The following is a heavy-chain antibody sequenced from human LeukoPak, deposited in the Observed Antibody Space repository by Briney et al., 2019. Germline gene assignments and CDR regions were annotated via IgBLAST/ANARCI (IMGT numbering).Heavy chain of an antibody. D-gene: IGHD3-3*01. Sequence: GGSLRLSCAASGFTFSSFEMNWVRQAPGKGLEWLSYITSSGSITHYADSVEGRFTISRDNSKNTLYLQMNSLRAEDTAVYYCATQPLYDFWSGYYMAYWGQGTLVTVSS. CDR3: ATQPLYDFWSGYYMAY. V-gene: IGHV3-48*03. J-gene: IGHJ4*02. CDR1: GFTFSSFE. CDR2: ITSSGSIT.